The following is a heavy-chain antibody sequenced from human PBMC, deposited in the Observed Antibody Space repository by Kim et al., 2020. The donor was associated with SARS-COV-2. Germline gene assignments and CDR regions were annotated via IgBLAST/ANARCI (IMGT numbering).Heavy chain of an antibody. J-gene: IGHJ4*02. CDR3: ARVDASEQLSLDYDY. D-gene: IGHD6-6*01. V-gene: IGHV1-46*01. CDR1: GYTFTSYH. CDR2: INPCGGST. Sequence: ASVKVSCKASGYTFTSYHMHWVRQAPGQGLEWMGLINPCGGSTSYAQKLQGRATMPRDTSTSKVYMSLNSLTYEHTAVYYCARVDASEQLSLDYDYWRQG.